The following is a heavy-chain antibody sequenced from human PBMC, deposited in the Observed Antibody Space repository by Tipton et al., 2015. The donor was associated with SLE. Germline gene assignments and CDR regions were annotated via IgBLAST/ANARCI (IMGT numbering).Heavy chain of an antibody. V-gene: IGHV5-51*01. CDR1: GYNFTNYW. CDR2: IYPPKSSI. Sequence: VQLVQSGAEVKKPGESLKISCKGSGYNFTNYWIAWVRQMPGRGLEWMGIIYPPKSSIIYNPSFQGHVTISADTSINTAYLQWTSLKASDTAMYYCARHQGGTGEFDYWGQGALVTVSS. D-gene: IGHD1-1*01. CDR3: ARHQGGTGEFDY. J-gene: IGHJ4*02.